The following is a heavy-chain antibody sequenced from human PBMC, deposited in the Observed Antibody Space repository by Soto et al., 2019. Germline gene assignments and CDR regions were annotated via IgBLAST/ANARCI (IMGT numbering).Heavy chain of an antibody. D-gene: IGHD3-3*01. CDR1: GFTFSNYA. CDR3: ARDWTGDTCPCLDV. CDR2: FSGSGGST. Sequence: EVQLLEPGGGLVQPGGSLRLSCSAAGFTFSNYALTWVRQSPGKGLEWVSTFSGSGGSTYYADSVRGRFTISRDNSKNTLFLQMNSLRVEDTAIYYCARDWTGDTCPCLDVWGQGTTVSVSS. V-gene: IGHV3-23*01. J-gene: IGHJ6*02.